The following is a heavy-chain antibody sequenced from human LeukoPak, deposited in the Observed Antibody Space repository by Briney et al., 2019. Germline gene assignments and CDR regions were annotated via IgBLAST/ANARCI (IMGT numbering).Heavy chain of an antibody. J-gene: IGHJ4*02. D-gene: IGHD6-19*01. CDR3: ASCVAVPGLPDY. V-gene: IGHV3-11*03. Sequence: GGSLRLSCAASGFTFSDYYMSWIRQAPGKGLEWVSYMSSSSSYTYYADSVKGRFTISRDNAKNSLYLQMNSLRAEDTAVYYCASCVAVPGLPDYWGQGTLVTVSS. CDR2: MSSSSSYT. CDR1: GFTFSDYY.